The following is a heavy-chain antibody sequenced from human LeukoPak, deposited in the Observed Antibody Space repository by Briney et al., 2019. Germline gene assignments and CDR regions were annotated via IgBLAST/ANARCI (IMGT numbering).Heavy chain of an antibody. J-gene: IGHJ4*02. Sequence: SETLSLTCTVSGGSISSADYHWSWSRQPPGKGLEWIGYVYYSGGTYYNPSLQSRVTISLDTSKSQFSLKLNSVTAADTAVYYCAGGLEVFYESSGYSNYFDSWGQGTLVTVSS. D-gene: IGHD3-22*01. CDR1: GGSISSADYH. CDR3: AGGLEVFYESSGYSNYFDS. V-gene: IGHV4-30-4*01. CDR2: VYYSGGT.